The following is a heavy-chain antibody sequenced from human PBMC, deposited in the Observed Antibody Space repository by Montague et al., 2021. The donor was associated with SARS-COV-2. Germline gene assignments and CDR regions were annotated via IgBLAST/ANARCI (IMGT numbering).Heavy chain of an antibody. CDR3: SRGTLRFGMDV. J-gene: IGHJ6*02. V-gene: IGHV6-1*01. Sequence: CAISGDSVSRNTAFWNWVRQSPSRGLEFLGRTYHRSKWQNDYAVSVRSRITINPDTSKNQFSLHLNSVTPEDTAVYYCSRGTLRFGMDVWGQGTTVTVSS. CDR2: TYHRSKWQN. D-gene: IGHD4-17*01. CDR1: GDSVSRNTAF.